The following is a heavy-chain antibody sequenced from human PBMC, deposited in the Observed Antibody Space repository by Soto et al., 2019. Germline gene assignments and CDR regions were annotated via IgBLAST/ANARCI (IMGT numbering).Heavy chain of an antibody. J-gene: IGHJ4*02. CDR3: AKYRLVIVAAGLFDY. V-gene: IGHV3-30*18. Sequence: GGSLRLSCAASGFTFSSYGMHWVRQAPGKGLEWVAAISYGGSNKYYADSVKGRFTISRDNSKNTLYLQMNSLRAEDTAVYYCAKYRLVIVAAGLFDYWGQGTLVTVSS. CDR2: ISYGGSNK. CDR1: GFTFSSYG. D-gene: IGHD6-13*01.